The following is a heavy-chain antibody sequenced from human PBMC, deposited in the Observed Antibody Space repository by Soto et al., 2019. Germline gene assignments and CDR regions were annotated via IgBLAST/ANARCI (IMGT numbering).Heavy chain of an antibody. V-gene: IGHV3-48*02. D-gene: IGHD6-13*01. CDR2: ISSSSGKI. CDR1: GVSLNGYA. Sequence: GGSLRLSCVASGVSLNGYAMNWVRQAPGKGLEWVSYISSSSGKIDYADSVKGRFTISRDNAKNSLFLQMNSLRDEDTAVYYCARDPSYGSSWYYYFDYWGQGTPVTVSS. J-gene: IGHJ4*02. CDR3: ARDPSYGSSWYYYFDY.